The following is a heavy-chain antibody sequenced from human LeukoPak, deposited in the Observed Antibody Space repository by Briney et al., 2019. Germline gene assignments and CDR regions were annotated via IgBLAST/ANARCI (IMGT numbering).Heavy chain of an antibody. CDR2: ISDDGGNE. CDR1: GFTFSRYA. Sequence: GGSLRLSCAASGFTFSRYAMHWVRQAPGMGLAWVAVISDDGGNEYYLESVKGRFTISRDNARNTLFLQMNSLRTEDAAVYYCATYVDTVRYDAFDVWGQGTMVTVSS. CDR3: ATYVDTVRYDAFDV. J-gene: IGHJ3*01. D-gene: IGHD5-18*01. V-gene: IGHV3-30*04.